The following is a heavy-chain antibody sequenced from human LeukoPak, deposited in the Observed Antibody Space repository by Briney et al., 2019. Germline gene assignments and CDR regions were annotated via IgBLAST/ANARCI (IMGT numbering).Heavy chain of an antibody. Sequence: GGSLRLSCVASRFIFSMFSMNWVRQAPGKGLEWLSHIGGSSSTIHYEDSVKGRFTISRDNAKNSLYLQMNSLRDEDTAVYYCARDLSGTYPFDLWGQGTLVTVSS. J-gene: IGHJ4*02. D-gene: IGHD1-26*01. V-gene: IGHV3-48*02. CDR2: IGGSSSTI. CDR1: RFIFSMFS. CDR3: ARDLSGTYPFDL.